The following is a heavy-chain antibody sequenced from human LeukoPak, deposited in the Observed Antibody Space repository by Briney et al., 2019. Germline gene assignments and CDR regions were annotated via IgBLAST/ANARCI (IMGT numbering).Heavy chain of an antibody. CDR2: IYYSGST. V-gene: IGHV4-59*08. J-gene: IGHJ4*02. CDR3: ARWGIAVAGTFDY. Sequence: TPSETLSLTCSVSGGSISSSYWSWIRQPPGKGLEWIGYIYYSGSTNYNPSFKSRVAISVDTSKNQFSLKLSTVTAADTAVYYCARWGIAVAGTFDYWGQGTLVTVST. CDR1: GGSISSSY. D-gene: IGHD6-19*01.